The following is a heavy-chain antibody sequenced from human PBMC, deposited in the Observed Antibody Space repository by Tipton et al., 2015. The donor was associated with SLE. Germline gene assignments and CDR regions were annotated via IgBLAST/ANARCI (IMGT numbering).Heavy chain of an antibody. Sequence: QLVQSGAEVKKPGASVKVSCKASGHTFNSYYMHWVRQAPGQGPEWMGIINPGAGITKYAQKFQGRVTMTRDTSTSTVYMELRSLRSDDTAVYYCARTSAFRNWFDPWGPGTLVTVSS. CDR3: ARTSAFRNWFDP. D-gene: IGHD2/OR15-2a*01. CDR2: INPGAGIT. CDR1: GHTFNSYY. V-gene: IGHV1-46*02. J-gene: IGHJ5*02.